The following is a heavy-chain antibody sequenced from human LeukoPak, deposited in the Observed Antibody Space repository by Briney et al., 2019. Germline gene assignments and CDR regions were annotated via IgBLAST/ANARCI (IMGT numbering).Heavy chain of an antibody. D-gene: IGHD6-13*01. CDR2: IIPILGIA. CDR3: ARTARRIAAAGIDY. Sequence: ASVKVSCKASGGTFSSYAISWVRQAPGQGLEWMGRIIPILGIANYAQKFQGRVTITADKSTSTAYMELSSLRSEDTAVYYCARTARRIAAAGIDYWGQGTLVTVSS. CDR1: GGTFSSYA. J-gene: IGHJ4*02. V-gene: IGHV1-69*04.